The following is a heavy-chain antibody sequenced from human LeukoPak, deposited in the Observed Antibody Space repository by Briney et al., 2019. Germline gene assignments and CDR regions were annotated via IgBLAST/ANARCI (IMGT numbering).Heavy chain of an antibody. CDR1: GGSITTYY. Sequence: PSETLSLTCTVSGGSITTYYWSWIRQPPGKGLEWIGYIYYSGSTKHNPSLKSRVTISLDTSKIQFSLKLSSMTAADTAVYYCARSRGVVTPFDYWGRGTLVTVSS. V-gene: IGHV4-59*01. J-gene: IGHJ4*02. CDR3: ARSRGVVTPFDY. D-gene: IGHD2-21*02. CDR2: IYYSGST.